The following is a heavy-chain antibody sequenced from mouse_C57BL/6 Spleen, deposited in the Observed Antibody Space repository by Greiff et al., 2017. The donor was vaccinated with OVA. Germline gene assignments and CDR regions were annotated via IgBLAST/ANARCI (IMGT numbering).Heavy chain of an antibody. CDR2: INPYNGGT. Sequence: QLQQSGPVLVKPGASVKMSCKASGYTFTDYYMNWVKQSHGKSLEWIGVINPYNGGTSYNKKFTGKAKLTVDKSSITAYLELHSLTSVASAVYYCSTVPTVVAHWYFDVWGTGTTVTVSS. CDR1: GYTFTDYY. V-gene: IGHV1-19*01. J-gene: IGHJ1*03. CDR3: STVPTVVAHWYFDV. D-gene: IGHD1-1*01.